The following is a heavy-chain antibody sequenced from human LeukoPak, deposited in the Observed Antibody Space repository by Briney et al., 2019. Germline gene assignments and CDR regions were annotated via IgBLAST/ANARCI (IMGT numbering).Heavy chain of an antibody. Sequence: GGSLRLSCAASGFTFRSYAMHWVRQAPGKGLEYVSAISSNGGGTYFADSVKGRFTISRDNSKSTLYLQMGSLRAEDMAVYYCARGGSSGWYVGDAFDFWGQGTMVTVSS. D-gene: IGHD6-19*01. CDR2: ISSNGGGT. J-gene: IGHJ3*01. CDR1: GFTFRSYA. CDR3: ARGGSSGWYVGDAFDF. V-gene: IGHV3-64*02.